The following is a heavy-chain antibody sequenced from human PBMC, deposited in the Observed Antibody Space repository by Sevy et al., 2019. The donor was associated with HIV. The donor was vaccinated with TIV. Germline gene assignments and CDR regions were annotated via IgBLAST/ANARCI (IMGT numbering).Heavy chain of an antibody. V-gene: IGHV7-4-1*02. CDR2: INTNTGNP. Sequence: ASVKVSCKASGYTFTTYAINWERQAPGQGLEWMGWINTNTGNPTYAQGFTGRFVFSLDTSVSTAYLQISSLKTEETAVYFCARDPTQIVVVPAALRDYYYYAMDVWGQGTTVTVSS. CDR1: GYTFTTYA. D-gene: IGHD2-2*01. CDR3: ARDPTQIVVVPAALRDYYYYAMDV. J-gene: IGHJ6*02.